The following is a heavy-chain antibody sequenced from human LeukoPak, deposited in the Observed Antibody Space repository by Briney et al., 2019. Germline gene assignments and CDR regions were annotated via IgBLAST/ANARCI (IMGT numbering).Heavy chain of an antibody. D-gene: IGHD3-16*01. J-gene: IGHJ5*02. CDR3: ATTPRDYVFWLDP. CDR2: IYYRGKT. V-gene: IGHV4-31*03. CDR1: GGSINSDVS. Sequence: SETLSLTCTVSGGSINSDVSWNWIRQRPGKGLEWLGYIYYRGKTYYNPSLKSRLTISIDTSKTQFSLRLTSVTAADTAVYYCATTPRDYVFWLDPWGPGILVTVSS.